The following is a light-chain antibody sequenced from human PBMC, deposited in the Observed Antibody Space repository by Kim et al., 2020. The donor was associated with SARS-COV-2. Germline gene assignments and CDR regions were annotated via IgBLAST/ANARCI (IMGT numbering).Light chain of an antibody. CDR3: QAWDSSVV. V-gene: IGLV3-1*01. CDR2: QDS. Sequence: VSVSPGQTASITCSGDKLGDKYACWYQQKPGQSPVLVIYQDSKRPSGIHERFSGSNSGNTATLPISGTQAMDEADYYCQAWDSSVVFGGGTQLTVL. J-gene: IGLJ2*01. CDR1: KLGDKY.